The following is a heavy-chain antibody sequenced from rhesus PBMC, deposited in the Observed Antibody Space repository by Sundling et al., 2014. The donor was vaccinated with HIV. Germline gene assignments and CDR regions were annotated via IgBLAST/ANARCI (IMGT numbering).Heavy chain of an antibody. V-gene: IGHV3S42*01. Sequence: EVQMVETGGGLVQPGGSLKLSCGASGFTFSNYGMSWVRQAPGKGLEWVSGINNGGTYTYYADSVKGRFTISRDNSKNTFSLQMNSLRPEDTAVYYCAKRVDWLLSYYGLDSWGQGVVVTVSS. CDR3: AKRVDWLLSYYGLDS. J-gene: IGHJ6*01. D-gene: IGHD3-3*01. CDR1: GFTFSNYG. CDR2: INNGGTYT.